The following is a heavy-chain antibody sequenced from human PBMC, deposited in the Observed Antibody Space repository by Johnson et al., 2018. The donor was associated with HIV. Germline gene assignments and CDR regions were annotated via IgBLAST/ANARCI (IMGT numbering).Heavy chain of an antibody. CDR2: IKQDGSEK. J-gene: IGHJ3*02. CDR1: GFTFSSYW. CDR3: ARGPTYYYDSSGYWSDAFDI. Sequence: VQLVESGGGLVQPGGSLRLSCAASGFTFSSYWMSWVRQAPGKGLEWVANIKQDGSEKYYVDSVKGRFTISKDNAKNSLYLQMNSLRAEDTAGYYCARGPTYYYDSSGYWSDAFDIWGQGTMVTVSS. V-gene: IGHV3-7*05. D-gene: IGHD3-22*01.